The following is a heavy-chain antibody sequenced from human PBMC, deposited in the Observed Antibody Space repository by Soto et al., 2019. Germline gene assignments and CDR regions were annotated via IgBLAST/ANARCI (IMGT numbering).Heavy chain of an antibody. CDR1: GYTFTSYG. D-gene: IGHD6-6*01. CDR3: ARDSIVARYYFDY. CDR2: INPRGGST. J-gene: IGHJ4*02. Sequence: GASVKVSCKASGYTFTSYGISWVRQAPGQGLEWMGIINPRGGSTTYAQKFQGRVTLTSDTSTSTAYMELSRSRSEDTAVYFCARDSIVARYYFDYWGQGTPVTVSS. V-gene: IGHV1-46*01.